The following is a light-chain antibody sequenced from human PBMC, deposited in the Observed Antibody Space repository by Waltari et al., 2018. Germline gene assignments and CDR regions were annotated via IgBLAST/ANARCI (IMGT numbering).Light chain of an antibody. CDR1: QSVSFN. CDR3: QQYNNWLAD. V-gene: IGKV3-15*01. CDR2: GAS. J-gene: IGKJ5*01. Sequence: EIVMTQSPATLSVSPGGGATLSCRASQSVSFNLAWYQQKPGQAPRLLIYGASTRATGIPARFSGSGSGTEFTLTISSLQYEDFAVYYCQQYNNWLADFGQGTRLEIK.